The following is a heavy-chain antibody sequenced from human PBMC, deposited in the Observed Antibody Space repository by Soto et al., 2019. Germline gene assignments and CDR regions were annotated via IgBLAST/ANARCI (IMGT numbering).Heavy chain of an antibody. J-gene: IGHJ4*02. CDR1: GFTFSDYY. CDR3: ARDRGGYYDSSGYSTYFDY. CDR2: ISSSGSTI. Sequence: PGGSLRLSCAASGFTFSDYYMSWIRQAPGKGLEWVSYISSSGSTIYYADSVKGRFTISRDNAKNSLYLQMNSLRAEDTAVYYCARDRGGYYDSSGYSTYFDYWGQGTLVTVSS. V-gene: IGHV3-11*01. D-gene: IGHD3-22*01.